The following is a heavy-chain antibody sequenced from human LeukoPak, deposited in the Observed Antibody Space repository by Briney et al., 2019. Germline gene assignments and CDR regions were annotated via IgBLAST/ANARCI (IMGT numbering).Heavy chain of an antibody. D-gene: IGHD2-15*01. Sequence: SETLSLTFTGSGGTVSSYYWSWIRQPAGKGLEWIGRIYTSGSTNYNPSLKSRVTMSVDTSKNQFSLKLSSVTAADTAVYYCARESAALNWFDPWGQGTLVTVSS. J-gene: IGHJ5*02. CDR2: IYTSGST. CDR3: ARESAALNWFDP. CDR1: GGTVSSYY. V-gene: IGHV4-4*07.